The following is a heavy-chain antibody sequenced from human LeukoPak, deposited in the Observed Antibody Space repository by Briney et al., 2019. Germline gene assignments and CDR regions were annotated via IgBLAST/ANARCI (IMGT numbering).Heavy chain of an antibody. CDR1: GFTFSSYG. CDR2: IWYDGSNK. CDR3: ARDQAGDYGDPRPVYYFDY. Sequence: GGSLRLSCAASGFTFSSYGMHWVRQAPGKGLEWVAVIWYDGSNKYYADSVKGRFTISRDNSKNTLYLQMNSLRAEDTAVYYCARDQAGDYGDPRPVYYFDYWGQGTLVTVSS. D-gene: IGHD4-17*01. V-gene: IGHV3-33*01. J-gene: IGHJ4*02.